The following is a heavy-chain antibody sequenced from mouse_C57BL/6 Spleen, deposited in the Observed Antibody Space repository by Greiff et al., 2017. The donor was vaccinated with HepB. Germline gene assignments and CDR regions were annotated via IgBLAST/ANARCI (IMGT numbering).Heavy chain of an antibody. D-gene: IGHD1-1*01. Sequence: VQLKQSGPELVKPGASVKISCKASGYSFTGYYMNWVKQSPEKSLEWIGEINPSTGGTTYNQKFKAKATLTVDKSSSTAYMQLKSLTSEDSAVYYCARKDYGSSYGWYFDVWGTGTTVTVSS. CDR1: GYSFTGYY. V-gene: IGHV1-42*01. J-gene: IGHJ1*03. CDR2: INPSTGGT. CDR3: ARKDYGSSYGWYFDV.